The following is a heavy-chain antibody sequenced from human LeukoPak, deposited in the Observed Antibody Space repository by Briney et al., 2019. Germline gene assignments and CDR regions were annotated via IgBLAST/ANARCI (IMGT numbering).Heavy chain of an antibody. CDR1: GGSISSSSYY. CDR3: ARQPPVLRFLEWLSDYFDY. J-gene: IGHJ4*02. V-gene: IGHV4-39*01. D-gene: IGHD3-3*01. Sequence: SETLSLTCTVSGGSISSSSYYWGWIRQPPGKGLEWIGSIYYSGSTYYNPSLKSRVTISVDTSKNQFSLKLSSVTAADTAVYYCARQPPVLRFLEWLSDYFDYWGQGTLVTVFS. CDR2: IYYSGST.